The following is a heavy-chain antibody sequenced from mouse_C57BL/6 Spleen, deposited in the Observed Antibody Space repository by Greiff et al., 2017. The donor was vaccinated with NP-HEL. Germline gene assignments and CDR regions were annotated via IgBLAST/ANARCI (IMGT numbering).Heavy chain of an antibody. V-gene: IGHV1-26*01. D-gene: IGHD1-1*01. CDR1: GYTFTDYY. CDR3: ARWFQSSYYYGSSHWYFDV. CDR2: INPNNGGT. J-gene: IGHJ1*03. Sequence: VQLQQSGPELVKPGASVKISCKASGYTFTDYYMNWVKQSHGKSLEWIGDINPNNGGTSYNQKFKGKATLTVDKSSSTAYMELRSLTSEDSAVYYCARWFQSSYYYGSSHWYFDVWGTGTTVTVSS.